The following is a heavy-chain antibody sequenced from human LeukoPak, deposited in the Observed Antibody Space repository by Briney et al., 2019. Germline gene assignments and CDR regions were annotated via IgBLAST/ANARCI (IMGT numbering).Heavy chain of an antibody. Sequence: GASVKVSCKASGYTFTGYYMHWVRQAPGQGLEWMGIINPSGGSTSYAQKFQGRVTMTRDTSTSTVYMELSSLSSEDTAVYYCARGPQMEQQLVQYYYYGMDVWGQGTTVTVSS. CDR3: ARGPQMEQQLVQYYYYGMDV. CDR2: INPSGGST. CDR1: GYTFTGYY. D-gene: IGHD6-13*01. V-gene: IGHV1-46*01. J-gene: IGHJ6*02.